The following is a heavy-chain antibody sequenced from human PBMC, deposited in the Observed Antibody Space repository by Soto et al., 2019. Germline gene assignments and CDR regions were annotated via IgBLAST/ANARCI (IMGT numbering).Heavy chain of an antibody. V-gene: IGHV4-59*11. CDR3: ARCMGYDDSGRLDATFDR. CDR2: SSHNGTT. CDR1: GASTDPQY. J-gene: IGHJ4*02. Sequence: SETRSLNRPVTGASTDPQYWPWVHHPPGKGLEWYGYSSHNGTTNYNPPFKSRVIISVDRSKNQFSLDLFSVTAADTAIYYCARCMGYDDSGRLDATFDRWFQGTRV. D-gene: IGHD3-22*01.